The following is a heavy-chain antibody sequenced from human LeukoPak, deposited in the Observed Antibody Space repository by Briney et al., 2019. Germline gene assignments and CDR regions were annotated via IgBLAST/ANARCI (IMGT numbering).Heavy chain of an antibody. J-gene: IGHJ4*02. CDR3: ARFFTIGCSGGSCYEPGADY. CDR2: IIAYNGNT. Sequence: ASVKVSCKASGYTFTSYGISWVRQAPGQGLEWMGWIIAYNGNTNYAQKLQGRVTMTTDTSTSTAYMELRSLRSDDTAVYYCARFFTIGCSGGSCYEPGADYWGQGTLVTVSS. CDR1: GYTFTSYG. V-gene: IGHV1-18*01. D-gene: IGHD2-15*01.